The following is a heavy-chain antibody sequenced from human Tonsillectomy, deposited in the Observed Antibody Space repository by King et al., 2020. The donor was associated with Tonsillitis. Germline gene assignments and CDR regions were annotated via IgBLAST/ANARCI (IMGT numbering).Heavy chain of an antibody. CDR1: GGTFSSYN. V-gene: IGHV1-69*09. D-gene: IGHD2-21*02. CDR2: IIPILDIT. CDR3: AREGYCGGDCYSGLVDY. Sequence: EQLVQSGAEVKKPGSSVKVSCKASGGTFSSYNIRWVRQAPGQGLEWMGRIIPILDITNYAQKFQGRVTITADKSTSTAYMELTSLRSEDTAFYYCAREGYCGGDCYSGLVDYWGQGTLVTVSS. J-gene: IGHJ4*02.